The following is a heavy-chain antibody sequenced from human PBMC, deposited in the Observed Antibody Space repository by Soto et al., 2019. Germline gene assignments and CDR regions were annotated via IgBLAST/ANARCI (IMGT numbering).Heavy chain of an antibody. CDR1: GLTISGKKY. V-gene: IGHV3-53*01. CDR3: ATWHEREHAYDV. CDR2: LYDVDGS. D-gene: IGHD1-1*01. Sequence: DVQLVESGGGLIQPGESLRLSCAAFGLTISGKKYVAWVRQAPGKGLEWVSALYDVDGSFYADSVKGRFTTSSDSSKTTVYLQMTDLRPDDTAVYSCATWHEREHAYDVWGPGTTVTVSS. J-gene: IGHJ3*01.